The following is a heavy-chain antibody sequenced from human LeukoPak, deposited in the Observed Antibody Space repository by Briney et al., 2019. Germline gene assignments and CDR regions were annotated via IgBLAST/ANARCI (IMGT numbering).Heavy chain of an antibody. J-gene: IGHJ4*02. V-gene: IGHV4-39*01. CDR3: ARRATFYYYSSGYYYPFDY. D-gene: IGHD3-22*01. CDR2: LYYSGST. Sequence: SETLSLTCAVSGGSVSSSSYSWGWIRQPPGKGLEWIGTLYYSGSTYYNPSLKSRVTISVDASQNQFYLKLSSVTAADTAVYYCARRATFYYYSSGYYYPFDYWGQGALVTVSS. CDR1: GGSVSSSSYS.